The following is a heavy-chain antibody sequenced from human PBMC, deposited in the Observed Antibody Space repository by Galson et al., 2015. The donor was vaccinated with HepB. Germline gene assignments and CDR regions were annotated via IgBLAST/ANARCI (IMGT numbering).Heavy chain of an antibody. V-gene: IGHV1-2*04. CDR2: INPNSGGT. J-gene: IGHJ4*02. CDR1: GYTFTGYY. D-gene: IGHD3-22*01. CDR3: ARDLGYDSSGYYLGY. Sequence: SVKVSCKASGYTFTGYYMHWVRQAPGQGLGWMGWINPNSGGTNYAQKFQGWVTMTRDTSISTAYMELSRLRSDGTAVYYCARDLGYDSSGYYLGYWGQGTLVTVSS.